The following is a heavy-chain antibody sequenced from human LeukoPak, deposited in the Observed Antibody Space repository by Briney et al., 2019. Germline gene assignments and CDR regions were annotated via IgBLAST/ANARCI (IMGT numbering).Heavy chain of an antibody. V-gene: IGHV1-18*01. D-gene: IGHD2-15*01. CDR1: GYTFTSYG. CDR2: ISGYNGNT. CDR3: ARWECSGGSCYPEGRFHY. J-gene: IGHJ4*02. Sequence: GASVKVSCKASGYTFTSYGISWVRQAPGQGLEWMGWISGYNGNTNYAQKFQGRVTMTTDTSTSTAYMELWSLRSDDTAVYYCARWECSGGSCYPEGRFHYWGQGTLVTVSS.